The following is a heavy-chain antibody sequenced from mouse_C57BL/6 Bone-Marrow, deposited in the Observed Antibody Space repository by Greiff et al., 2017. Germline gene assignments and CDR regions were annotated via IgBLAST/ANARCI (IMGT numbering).Heavy chain of an antibody. CDR1: GYTFTDYN. CDR2: INPNNGGT. J-gene: IGHJ2*01. D-gene: IGHD1-1*01. CDR3: ARCLGITTVVASFDY. V-gene: IGHV1-22*01. Sequence: EVQLQQSGPELVKPGASVKMSCKASGYTFTDYNMHWVKQSHGKSLEWIGYINPNNGGTSYNQKFKGKATLTVNKSSSTAYMELRSLTSEDSAVYYCARCLGITTVVASFDYWGQGTTLTVSS.